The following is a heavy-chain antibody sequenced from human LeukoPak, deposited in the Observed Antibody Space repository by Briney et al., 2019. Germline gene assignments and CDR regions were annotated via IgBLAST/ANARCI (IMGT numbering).Heavy chain of an antibody. CDR3: ARDGEMATIENYFDY. CDR1: GGSIRSSSYY. CDR2: IYYSGST. J-gene: IGHJ4*02. Sequence: SETLSLTCTVSGGSIRSSSYYWGWIRQPPGKGLEWIGSIYYSGSTYYNPSLKSRVTISVDTSKNQFSLKLSSVTAADTAVYYCARDGEMATIENYFDYWGQGTLVTVSS. V-gene: IGHV4-39*07. D-gene: IGHD5-24*01.